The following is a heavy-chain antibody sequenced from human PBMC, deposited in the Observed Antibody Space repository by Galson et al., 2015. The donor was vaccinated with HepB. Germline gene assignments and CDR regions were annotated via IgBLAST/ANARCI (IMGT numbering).Heavy chain of an antibody. CDR2: IEKASSYR. Sequence: SLRLSCAASGFTLSDFAMSWVRQAPGKGLEWVSGIEKASSYRYYADSMTGRFTISRDNSKNTLFLQLNSLRADDTAVYYCTKQAANLIQSWHFDYWGQGSPVIVSS. V-gene: IGHV3-23*03. D-gene: IGHD6-25*01. CDR1: GFTLSDFA. J-gene: IGHJ4*02. CDR3: TKQAANLIQSWHFDY.